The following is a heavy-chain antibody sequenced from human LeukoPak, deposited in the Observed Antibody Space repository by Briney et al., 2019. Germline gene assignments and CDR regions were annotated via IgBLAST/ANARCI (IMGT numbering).Heavy chain of an antibody. CDR3: AKDTAAALKYFQH. CDR1: GFTFSTYG. J-gene: IGHJ1*01. Sequence: GGSLRLSCAASGFTFSTYGMHWVRQAPGKGLEWVSFIRYVGINKYYADSVKGRFTISRDNSKNTLYLQMNSLRAEDTAVYYCAKDTAAALKYFQHWGQGALVTVSS. V-gene: IGHV3-30*02. CDR2: IRYVGINK. D-gene: IGHD6-13*01.